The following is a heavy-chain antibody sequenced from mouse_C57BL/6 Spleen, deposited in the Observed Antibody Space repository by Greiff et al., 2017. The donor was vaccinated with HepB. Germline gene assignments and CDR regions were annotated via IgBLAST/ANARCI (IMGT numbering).Heavy chain of an antibody. J-gene: IGHJ4*01. CDR3: ARSKDYYGSSHYYAMDY. CDR1: GYAFTNYL. CDR2: INPGSGGT. D-gene: IGHD1-1*01. Sequence: QVQLKESGAELVRPGTSVKVSCKASGYAFTNYLIEWVKQRPGQGLEWIGVINPGSGGTNYNEKFKGKATLTADKSSSTAYMQLSSLTSEDSAVYFCARSKDYYGSSHYYAMDYWGQGTSVTVSS. V-gene: IGHV1-54*01.